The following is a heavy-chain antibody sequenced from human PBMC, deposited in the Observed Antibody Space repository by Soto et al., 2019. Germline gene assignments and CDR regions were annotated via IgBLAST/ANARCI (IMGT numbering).Heavy chain of an antibody. CDR1: GASISGFY. CDR2: IYATGTT. D-gene: IGHD1-1*01. V-gene: IGHV4-4*07. Sequence: SETLSLTCTVSGASISGFYWSWIRKSAGKGLEWIGLIYATGTTDYNPSLKSRVMMSVDTSKKQFSLKLRSGTAEDTAVYYCVRDGTKTLRDWFDPWGQGISVTVSS. J-gene: IGHJ5*02. CDR3: VRDGTKTLRDWFDP.